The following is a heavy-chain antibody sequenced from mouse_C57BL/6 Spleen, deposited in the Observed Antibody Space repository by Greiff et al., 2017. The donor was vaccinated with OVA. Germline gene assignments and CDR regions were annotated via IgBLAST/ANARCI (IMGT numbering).Heavy chain of an antibody. CDR2: IYPRDGST. CDR3: ARRNYAFYYAMDY. Sequence: LQESDAELVKPGASVKISCKVSGYTFTDHTIHWMKQRPEQGLEWIGYIYPRDGSTKYNEKFKGKATLTADKSSSTAYMQLNSLTSEDSAVYFCARRNYAFYYAMDYWGQGTSVTVSS. J-gene: IGHJ4*01. V-gene: IGHV1-78*01. CDR1: GYTFTDHT. D-gene: IGHD1-1*01.